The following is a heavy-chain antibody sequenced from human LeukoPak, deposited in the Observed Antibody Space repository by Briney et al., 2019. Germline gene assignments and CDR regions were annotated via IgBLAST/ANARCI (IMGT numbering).Heavy chain of an antibody. Sequence: SETLSLTCTVSGGSISSSSYYWGWIRQPPGKGLEWIGDIYYSGRTYYNLSLRNRISISLDTSKNRFSLTLTSVTAADTAVYYCARRRYYDSTGFFDWGRGSLVIVSS. J-gene: IGHJ1*01. CDR2: IYYSGRT. CDR1: GGSISSSSYY. D-gene: IGHD3-22*01. CDR3: ARRRYYDSTGFFD. V-gene: IGHV4-39*02.